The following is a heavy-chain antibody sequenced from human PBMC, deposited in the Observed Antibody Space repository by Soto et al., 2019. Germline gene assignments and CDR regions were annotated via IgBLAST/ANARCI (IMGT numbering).Heavy chain of an antibody. CDR1: GYTVSELS. V-gene: IGHV1-24*01. Sequence: ASVKVSCKVSGYTVSELSMHWVRQAPGKGFEWMGGYDVEAGETIYAQKFQGRVTMTEDTSTDTAYMELSSLRSEDTAVYYCATYLVRKTRIVGATLNWFDPWGQGTQVTVSS. CDR3: ATYLVRKTRIVGATLNWFDP. J-gene: IGHJ5*02. CDR2: YDVEAGET. D-gene: IGHD1-26*01.